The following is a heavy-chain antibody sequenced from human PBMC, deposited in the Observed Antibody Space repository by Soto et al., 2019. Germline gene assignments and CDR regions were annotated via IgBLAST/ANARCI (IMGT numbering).Heavy chain of an antibody. J-gene: IGHJ4*02. CDR1: GYTFTSYG. CDR3: ARDLVLLWFGELSTTPIDY. D-gene: IGHD3-10*01. Sequence: ASVKVSCKASGYTFTSYGISWVRQAPGQGLERMGWISAYNGNTNYAQKLQGRVTMTTDTSTSTAYMELRSLRSDDTAVYYCARDLVLLWFGELSTTPIDYWGQGTLVTVSS. CDR2: ISAYNGNT. V-gene: IGHV1-18*01.